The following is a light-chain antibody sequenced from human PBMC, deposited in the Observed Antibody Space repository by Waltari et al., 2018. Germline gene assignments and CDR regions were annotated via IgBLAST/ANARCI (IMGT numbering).Light chain of an antibody. Sequence: DVVMTQSPLSLPVTLGQPDSISCMSSQSLVHSDGNPYFMWFHQRPGQSPRRLIYKVSYRESGVPDRFSGSGSDTDFTLKISRVEADDVGVYYCMQGTHWPYTFGQGTRLDIK. V-gene: IGKV2-30*02. CDR2: KVS. CDR3: MQGTHWPYT. J-gene: IGKJ2*01. CDR1: QSLVHSDGNPY.